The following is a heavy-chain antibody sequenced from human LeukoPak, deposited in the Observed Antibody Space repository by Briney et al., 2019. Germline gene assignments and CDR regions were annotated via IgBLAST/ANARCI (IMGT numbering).Heavy chain of an antibody. CDR1: GYTFTSYD. Sequence: GASVKVSCKASGYTFTSYDINWVRQATGQGLEWMGWMNPNSGNTGYAQKFQGRVTMTRDTSTSTVYMELSSLRSEDTAVYYCARPKTTVTTSDAFDIWGQGTMVTVSS. CDR2: MNPNSGNT. V-gene: IGHV1-8*02. J-gene: IGHJ3*02. D-gene: IGHD4-17*01. CDR3: ARPKTTVTTSDAFDI.